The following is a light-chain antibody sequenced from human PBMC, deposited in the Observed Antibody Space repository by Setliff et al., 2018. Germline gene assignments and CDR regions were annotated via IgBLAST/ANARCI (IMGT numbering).Light chain of an antibody. Sequence: QSALTQPPSASGSPGQSVTISCTGTSSDVGGYNYVSWYQQHPGKAPKLMIYEVSKRPSGVPDRFSGSKSGNTASLTVSGLQAEDEADYYCQSYDSSLSALEVFGTGTKGTVL. J-gene: IGLJ1*01. CDR1: SSDVGGYNY. V-gene: IGLV2-8*01. CDR2: EVS. CDR3: QSYDSSLSALEV.